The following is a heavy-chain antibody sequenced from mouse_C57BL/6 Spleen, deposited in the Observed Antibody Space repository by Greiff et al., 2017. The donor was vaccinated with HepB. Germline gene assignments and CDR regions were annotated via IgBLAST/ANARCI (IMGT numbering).Heavy chain of an antibody. CDR3: ARGVTTVVARYFDV. CDR1: GFTFSSYT. J-gene: IGHJ1*03. Sequence: EVQVVESGGGLVKPGGSLKLSCAASGFTFSSYTMSWVRQTPEKRLEWVATISGGGGNTYYPDSVKGRFTISRDNAKDTLYLQMSSLRSEDTALYYCARGVTTVVARYFDVWGTGTTVTVSS. CDR2: ISGGGGNT. D-gene: IGHD1-1*01. V-gene: IGHV5-9*01.